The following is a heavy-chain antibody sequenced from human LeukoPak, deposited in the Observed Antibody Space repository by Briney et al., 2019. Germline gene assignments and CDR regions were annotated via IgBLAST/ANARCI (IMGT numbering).Heavy chain of an antibody. CDR3: ARSYYYGGEFDY. Sequence: SETLSLTCTVSGGSISSYYWSWIRQPPGKGLEWIGYIYYSGSTNYNPSLKSRVTISVDTSKNQFSLKLSSVTAADTAVYYCARSYYYGGEFDYWSQGTLVTVSS. D-gene: IGHD3-10*01. J-gene: IGHJ4*02. CDR2: IYYSGST. CDR1: GGSISSYY. V-gene: IGHV4-59*01.